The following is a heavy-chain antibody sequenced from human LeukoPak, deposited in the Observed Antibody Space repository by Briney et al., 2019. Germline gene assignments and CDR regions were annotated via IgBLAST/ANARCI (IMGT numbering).Heavy chain of an antibody. Sequence: SETLSLTWAVYGGSFSGYYWSRIRQHPGKWLEWIGEINHSGSTNYNPSLKSRVTISVDTSKNQFSLKLSSVTAADTAVYYCARGLQIRKQSLGYWGQGTLVTVSS. J-gene: IGHJ4*02. D-gene: IGHD6-19*01. V-gene: IGHV4-34*01. CDR2: INHSGST. CDR3: ARGLQIRKQSLGY. CDR1: GGSFSGYY.